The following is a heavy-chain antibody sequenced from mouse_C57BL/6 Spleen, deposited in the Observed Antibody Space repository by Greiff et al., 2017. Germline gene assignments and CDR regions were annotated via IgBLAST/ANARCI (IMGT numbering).Heavy chain of an antibody. V-gene: IGHV1-66*01. CDR1: GYSFTSYY. CDR3: ARGDYGSRYCYFDV. J-gene: IGHJ1*03. CDR2: IYPGSGNT. D-gene: IGHD1-1*01. Sequence: QVQLQQSGPELVKPGASVKISCKASGYSFTSYYIHWVKQRPGQGLEWIGWIYPGSGNTKYNEKFKGKATLTADTSSSTAYMQLSSLTSEDSSVYSCARGDYGSRYCYFDVWGTGTTVTVSS.